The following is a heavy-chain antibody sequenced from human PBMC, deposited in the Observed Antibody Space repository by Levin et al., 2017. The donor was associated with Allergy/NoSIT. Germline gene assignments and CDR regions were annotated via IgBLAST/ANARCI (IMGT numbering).Heavy chain of an antibody. V-gene: IGHV3-48*02. J-gene: IGHJ3*01. D-gene: IGHD6-19*01. Sequence: GGSLRLSCAASGFSFNTYSMNWVRQAPGKGLEWVSYISSSSSTIYYVDSVKGRFTISRDNAKNSLSLQMNSLRDDDTAIYYCARAPSTGWFDDAFDLWG. CDR1: GFSFNTYS. CDR2: ISSSSSTI. CDR3: ARAPSTGWFDDAFDL.